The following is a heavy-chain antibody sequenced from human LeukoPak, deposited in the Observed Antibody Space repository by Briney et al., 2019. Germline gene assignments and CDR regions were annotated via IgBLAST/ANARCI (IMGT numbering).Heavy chain of an antibody. Sequence: GGSLRLSCAASGFTFDRYTMYWVRQPPGKGLEWVAHITRDGSGTYYADSVKGRFSISRDNSKKSLYLQMNSLRIEDTALYYCAKDWAMIREDYYMDVWGKGTTVTVSS. CDR2: ITRDGSGT. CDR3: AKDWAMIREDYYMDV. D-gene: IGHD3-10*01. J-gene: IGHJ6*03. V-gene: IGHV3-43*01. CDR1: GFTFDRYT.